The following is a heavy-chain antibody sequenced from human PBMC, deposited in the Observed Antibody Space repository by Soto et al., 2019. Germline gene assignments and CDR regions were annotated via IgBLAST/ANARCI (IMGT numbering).Heavy chain of an antibody. CDR2: INPNSGGT. D-gene: IGHD3-10*01. Sequence: GASVKVSCKASGYTFTGYYMHWVRQAPGQGLEWMGWINPNSGGTNYAQKFQGRVTMTRDTSISTAYMELSRLRSDDTAVYYCARYYGSGSYPDAFDIWGQGTMVTVS. CDR1: GYTFTGYY. J-gene: IGHJ3*02. V-gene: IGHV1-2*02. CDR3: ARYYGSGSYPDAFDI.